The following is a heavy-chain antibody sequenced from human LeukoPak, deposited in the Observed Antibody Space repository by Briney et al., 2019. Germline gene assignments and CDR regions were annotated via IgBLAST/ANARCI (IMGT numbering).Heavy chain of an antibody. CDR3: ARGVTSPLDAFDI. D-gene: IGHD1-26*01. V-gene: IGHV4-59*01. Sequence: SETLSLTCTVSGGSISTYYWNWMRQPPGKGLEWIGYLYNSGSTNYNPSLKSRLTISVDMSKNQLSLRLSSVTAADTAVYYCARGVTSPLDAFDIWGQGTMVTVSS. CDR1: GGSISTYY. CDR2: LYNSGST. J-gene: IGHJ3*02.